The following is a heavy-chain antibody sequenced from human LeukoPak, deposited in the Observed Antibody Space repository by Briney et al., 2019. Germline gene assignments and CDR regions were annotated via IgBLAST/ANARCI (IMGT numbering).Heavy chain of an antibody. CDR3: ARDSIAVAQRSWFDP. CDR2: IYYSGST. Sequence: SETLSLTCTVSGGSISSSSYYWGWIRQPPGKGLEWIGSIYYSGSTYYNPSLKSRVTISVDTSKNQFSLKLSSVTAADTAVYYCARDSIAVAQRSWFDPWGQGTLVTVSS. CDR1: GGSISSSSYY. J-gene: IGHJ5*02. D-gene: IGHD6-19*01. V-gene: IGHV4-39*02.